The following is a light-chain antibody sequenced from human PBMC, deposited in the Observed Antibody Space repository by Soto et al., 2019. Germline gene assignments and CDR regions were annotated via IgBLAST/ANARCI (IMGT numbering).Light chain of an antibody. CDR1: SSDVGAYDY. V-gene: IGLV2-14*03. CDR2: EVS. Sequence: QSALTQPASESGSPGQSITISCTGTSSDVGAYDYVSWFQQYPGKAPKLIISEVSNRPSGVSNRFSGSKSGNAASLTISGLQAEDEAEYFCFSFTTSWTHVFGTGTKLTVL. J-gene: IGLJ1*01. CDR3: FSFTTSWTHV.